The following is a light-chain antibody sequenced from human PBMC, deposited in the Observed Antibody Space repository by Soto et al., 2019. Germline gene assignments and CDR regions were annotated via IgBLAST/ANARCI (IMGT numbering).Light chain of an antibody. CDR2: DAS. J-gene: IGKJ2*03. V-gene: IGKV3-11*01. CDR3: QQRSNWPPEYS. Sequence: EIVLTQSPATLSLSPGERATLSCRASQSVSNHLAWYQQKPGQAPRLLIYDASNRATGIPARFSGSGSGTDFTLPISSQGPEVFAVYYCQQRSNWPPEYSFGQGTKLGIK. CDR1: QSVSNH.